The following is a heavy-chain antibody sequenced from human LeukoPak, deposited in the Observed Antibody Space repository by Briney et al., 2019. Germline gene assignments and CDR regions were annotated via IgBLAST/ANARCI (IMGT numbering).Heavy chain of an antibody. D-gene: IGHD3-10*01. CDR2: ISAYNGNT. Sequence: GASVKVSCKASGYTFTCYGISWVRQAPGQGLEWMGWISAYNGNTNYAQKLQGRVTMTTDTSTSTAYMELRSLRSDDTAVYYCARGPPAGYGSGTPTYYYYGMDVWGQGTTVTVSS. J-gene: IGHJ6*02. CDR3: ARGPPAGYGSGTPTYYYYGMDV. CDR1: GYTFTCYG. V-gene: IGHV1-18*01.